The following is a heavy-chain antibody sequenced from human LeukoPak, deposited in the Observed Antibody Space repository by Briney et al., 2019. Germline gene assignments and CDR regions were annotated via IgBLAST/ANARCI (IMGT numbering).Heavy chain of an antibody. CDR3: ARDGRGYYDSSGSFDY. V-gene: IGHV4-39*02. J-gene: IGHJ4*02. D-gene: IGHD3-22*01. CDR1: GDSISSSSYY. CDR2: IYYRGST. Sequence: SETLSLTCSVSGDSISSSSYYWGWIRQPPGKGLEWIGSIYYRGSTYYNPSLKSRVTISVDTSKNQFSLKLSSMTAADTAVYYCARDGRGYYDSSGSFDYWGQGTLVTVSS.